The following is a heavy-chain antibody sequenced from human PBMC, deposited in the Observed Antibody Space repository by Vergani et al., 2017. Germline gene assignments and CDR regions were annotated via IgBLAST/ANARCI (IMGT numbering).Heavy chain of an antibody. V-gene: IGHV1-18*04. CDR2: ISAYNGNT. D-gene: IGHD5-18*01. CDR1: GYTFTSYG. CDR3: ARDRIQLWYEKPLDY. Sequence: QVQLVQSGAEVKKPGASVKVSCKASGYTFTSYGISWVRQAPGQGLEWMGWISAYNGNTNYAQKLQGRVTMTPDTSTSTAYMELRSLRSDDTAVYYCARDRIQLWYEKPLDYWGQGTLVTVSS. J-gene: IGHJ4*02.